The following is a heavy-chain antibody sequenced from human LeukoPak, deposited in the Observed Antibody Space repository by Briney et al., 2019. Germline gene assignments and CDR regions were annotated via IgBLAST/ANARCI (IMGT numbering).Heavy chain of an antibody. CDR1: GYSFTSYW. D-gene: IGHD3-10*01. J-gene: IGHJ3*02. Sequence: AGESLKISCKGSGYSFTSYWIGWVRQMPGKGLEWMGIIYPDDSDTRYSPSFQGQVTISADKSISTAYLQWSSLKASDTAMYYCASNPYGSEAYDAFDIWGQGTMVTVSS. CDR2: IYPDDSDT. CDR3: ASNPYGSEAYDAFDI. V-gene: IGHV5-51*01.